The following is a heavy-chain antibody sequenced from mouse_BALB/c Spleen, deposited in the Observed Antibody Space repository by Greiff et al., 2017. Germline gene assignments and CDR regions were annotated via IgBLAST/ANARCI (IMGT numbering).Heavy chain of an antibody. CDR2: IYPSDSYT. J-gene: IGHJ2*01. CDR3: TRRDYYGSSGGYYFDY. CDR1: GYTFTSYW. D-gene: IGHD1-1*01. V-gene: IGHV1-69*02. Sequence: QVQLKQPGAELVRPGASVKLSCKASGYTFTSYWINWVKQRPGQGLEWIGNIYPSDSYTNYNQKFKDKATLTVDKSSSTAYMQLSSPTSEDSAVYYCTRRDYYGSSGGYYFDYWGQGTTLTVSS.